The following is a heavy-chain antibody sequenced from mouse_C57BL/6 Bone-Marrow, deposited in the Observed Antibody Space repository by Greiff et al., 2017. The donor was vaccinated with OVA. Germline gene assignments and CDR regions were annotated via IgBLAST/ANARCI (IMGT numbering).Heavy chain of an antibody. CDR1: GFTFSSYA. CDR2: ISDGGSYT. J-gene: IGHJ3*01. CDR3: ARVYGNYEAY. V-gene: IGHV5-4*01. Sequence: EVQRVESGGGLVKPGGSLKLSCAASGFTFSSYAMSWVRQTPEKRLEWVATISDGGSYTYYPDNVKGRFTISRDNAKNNLYLQMSHLKSEDTAMYDCARVYGNYEAYWGQGTLVTVSA. D-gene: IGHD2-1*01.